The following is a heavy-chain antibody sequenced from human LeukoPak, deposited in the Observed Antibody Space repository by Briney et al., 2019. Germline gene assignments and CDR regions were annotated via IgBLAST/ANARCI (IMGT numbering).Heavy chain of an antibody. J-gene: IGHJ4*02. Sequence: GGSLRLSCTASGFTFGDYAMSWVRQAPGKGLEWVGFIRSKAYGGTTEYAASVKGRFTISRDDSKSIAYLQMNSLKTEDTAVYYCTRGITIFGVVKYFDYWGQGTLVTVPS. D-gene: IGHD3-3*01. CDR1: GFTFGDYA. CDR2: IRSKAYGGTT. V-gene: IGHV3-49*04. CDR3: TRGITIFGVVKYFDY.